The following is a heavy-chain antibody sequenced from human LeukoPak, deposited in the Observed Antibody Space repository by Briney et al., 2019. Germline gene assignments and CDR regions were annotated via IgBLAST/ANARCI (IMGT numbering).Heavy chain of an antibody. CDR1: GGSIPSSSHY. D-gene: IGHD5-12*01. Sequence: SETLSLTCTASGGSIPSSSHYWGWIRPPPGQGLQWIGLIYDDGSAHYNLSLKSRLTISIDTSKSQFSLQLSSVTAADTAVYYCARHGSRVMATIEDSWGQGTLVIVSS. J-gene: IGHJ4*02. CDR2: IYDDGSA. V-gene: IGHV4-39*01. CDR3: ARHGSRVMATIEDS.